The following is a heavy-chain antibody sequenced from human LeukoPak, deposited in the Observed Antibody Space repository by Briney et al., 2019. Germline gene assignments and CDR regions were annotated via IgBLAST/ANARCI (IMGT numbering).Heavy chain of an antibody. CDR1: GGTFSSYA. CDR3: ARGGRWELPRPYAFDI. D-gene: IGHD1-26*01. Sequence: SVKVSCKASGGTFSSYAISWVRQAPGQGLEWMGGIIPIFGTANYAQKFQGRVTITADESTSTAYMELRSLRSDDTADYYCARGGRWELPRPYAFDIWGQGTMVTVSS. J-gene: IGHJ3*02. V-gene: IGHV1-69*13. CDR2: IIPIFGTA.